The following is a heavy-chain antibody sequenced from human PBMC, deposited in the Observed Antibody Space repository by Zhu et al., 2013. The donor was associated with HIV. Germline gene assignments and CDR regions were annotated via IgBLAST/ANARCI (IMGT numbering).Heavy chain of an antibody. J-gene: IGHJ6*03. CDR1: GYTFTGYY. CDR3: ARDRVDLAARLPYYYYYYMDV. CDR2: INPNSGGT. Sequence: QVQLVQSGAEVKKPGASVKVSCKASGYTFTGYYMHWVRQAPGQGLEWMGWINPNSGGTNYAQKFQGRVTMTRDTSISTAYMELSRLRSDDTAVYYCARDRVDLAARLPYYYYYYMDVVGTKGPRSPSP. V-gene: IGHV1-2*02. D-gene: IGHD6-6*01.